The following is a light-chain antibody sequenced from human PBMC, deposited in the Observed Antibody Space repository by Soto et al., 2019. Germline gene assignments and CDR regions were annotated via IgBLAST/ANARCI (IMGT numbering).Light chain of an antibody. CDR1: QSVSSSY. CDR3: QQYGSSHPTWT. J-gene: IGKJ1*01. CDR2: GAS. Sequence: EIVLTQSPGTLSLSPGERATLSCRASQSVSSSYLAWYQQKPGQAPRLLIYGASSRSTGIPDMFSGSGSGTDFTLTISRLEPEDFAVYYCQQYGSSHPTWTFGQGTKVEIK. V-gene: IGKV3-20*01.